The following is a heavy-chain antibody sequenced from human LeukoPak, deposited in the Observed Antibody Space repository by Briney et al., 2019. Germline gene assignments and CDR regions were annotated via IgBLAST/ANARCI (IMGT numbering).Heavy chain of an antibody. CDR3: AKERGSSWLDAFDI. V-gene: IGHV3-9*01. Sequence: GRSLRLSCVASGFTFGDDVMHWVRQAPGKGLEWVSGISWNSGSIGYVDSVKGRFTISRDNAKNSLYLQMNSLRVDDTALYYCAKERGSSWLDAFDIWGQGTMVTVSS. J-gene: IGHJ3*02. D-gene: IGHD6-13*01. CDR2: ISWNSGSI. CDR1: GFTFGDDV.